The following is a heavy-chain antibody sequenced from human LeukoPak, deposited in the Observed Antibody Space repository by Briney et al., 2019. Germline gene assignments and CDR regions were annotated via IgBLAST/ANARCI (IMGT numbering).Heavy chain of an antibody. CDR3: AKDYIAARRGDWFDP. CDR2: IRYDGSNK. J-gene: IGHJ5*02. D-gene: IGHD6-6*01. CDR1: GFTFSSYG. V-gene: IGHV3-30*02. Sequence: GGSLRLSCAASGFTFSSYGMHWVRQAPGKGLEWVAFIRYDGSNKYYADSVKGRFTISRDNSKNTLYLQMNSLRAEDTAVYYCAKDYIAARRGDWFDPWGQGTLVTVSS.